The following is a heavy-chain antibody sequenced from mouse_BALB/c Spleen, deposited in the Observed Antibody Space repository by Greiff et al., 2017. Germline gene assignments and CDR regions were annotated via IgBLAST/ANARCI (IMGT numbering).Heavy chain of an antibody. CDR2: ISSGGGST. CDR1: GFAFSSYD. J-gene: IGHJ4*01. V-gene: IGHV5-12-1*01. D-gene: IGHD2-2*01. CDR3: ARRGYQFSMDY. Sequence: EVKLQESGGGLVKPGGSLKLSCAASGFAFSSYDMSWVRQTPEKRLEWVAYISSGGGSTYYPDTVKGRFTISRDNAKNTLYLQMSSLKSEDTAMYYCARRGYQFSMDYWGQGTSVTVSS.